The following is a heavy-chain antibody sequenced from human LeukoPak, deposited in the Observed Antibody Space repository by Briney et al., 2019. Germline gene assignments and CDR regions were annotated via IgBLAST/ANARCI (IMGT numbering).Heavy chain of an antibody. V-gene: IGHV4-34*01. CDR2: INHSRST. CDR3: ARGPIYYYYYYMDV. Sequence: SETLSLTCAVYGGSFSGYYWSWIRQPPGNGLEWIGEINHSRSTNYNPSLKSRVTISVDTSKNQFSLKLSSVTAADTAVYYCARGPIYYYYYYMDVWGKGTTVTVSS. CDR1: GGSFSGYY. J-gene: IGHJ6*03.